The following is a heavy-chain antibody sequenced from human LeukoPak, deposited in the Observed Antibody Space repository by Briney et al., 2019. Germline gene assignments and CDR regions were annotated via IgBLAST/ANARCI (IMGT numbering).Heavy chain of an antibody. CDR3: AKNEMLLPVFDY. J-gene: IGHJ4*02. CDR2: ISGSGGST. D-gene: IGHD3-22*01. CDR1: GFTFSSYA. Sequence: PGGSLRLSCAASGFTFSSYAVSWVRQAPGKGLEWVSAISGSGGSTYYADSVKGRFTISRDNSKNTLYLQMNSLRAEDTAVYYCAKNEMLLPVFDYWGQGTLVTVSS. V-gene: IGHV3-23*01.